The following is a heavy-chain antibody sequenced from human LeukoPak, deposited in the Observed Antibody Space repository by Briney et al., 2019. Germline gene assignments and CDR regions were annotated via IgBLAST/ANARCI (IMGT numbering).Heavy chain of an antibody. CDR1: GFTFSSYA. CDR2: INGSGGST. D-gene: IGHD1-26*01. CDR3: AKDSVGATTVEYFQH. V-gene: IGHV3-23*01. Sequence: PGGSLRLSCAASGFTFSSYAMSWVRQAPGKGLEWVSAINGSGGSTYYAESVKGRFTISRDNSKKTLYLQMNSLRAEDTAVYYCAKDSVGATTVEYFQHWGQGTLVSVSS. J-gene: IGHJ1*01.